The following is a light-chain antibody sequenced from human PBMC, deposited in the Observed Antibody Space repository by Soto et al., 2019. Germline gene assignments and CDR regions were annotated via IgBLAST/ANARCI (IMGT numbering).Light chain of an antibody. CDR2: AAS. Sequence: DIQMTQSPSTLSASIGDTVTVACRASQGISNWLAWYQQKPGKAPTVLIYAASTLQGGVPSRFSGSGSGTEFTLTISSLQSEDFASYYCQQHKDYPLTFGRGTRLEIK. CDR1: QGISNW. CDR3: QQHKDYPLT. V-gene: IGKV1-9*01. J-gene: IGKJ5*01.